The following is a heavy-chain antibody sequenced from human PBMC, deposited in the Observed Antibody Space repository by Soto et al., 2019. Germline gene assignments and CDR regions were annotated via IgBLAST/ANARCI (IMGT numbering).Heavy chain of an antibody. V-gene: IGHV1-69*13. CDR1: GGTFSSYA. Sequence: ASVKVSCKASGGTFSSYAISWVRQAPGQGLEWMGGTIPIFRTADYAQKFQGRVTITADESTSTAYMELSSLRSEDTAVYYCASQQLGPSYYYGMDVWGQGTTVTVSS. J-gene: IGHJ6*02. D-gene: IGHD6-6*01. CDR2: TIPIFRTA. CDR3: ASQQLGPSYYYGMDV.